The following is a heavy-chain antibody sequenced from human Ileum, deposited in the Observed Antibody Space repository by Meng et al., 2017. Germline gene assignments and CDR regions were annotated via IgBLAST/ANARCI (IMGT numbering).Heavy chain of an antibody. CDR3: ARVSRGHRTASPYSSSGFDP. J-gene: IGHJ5*02. CDR2: IIPIFGTA. V-gene: IGHV1-69*06. D-gene: IGHD6-13*01. Sequence: SVKVSCKASGGTFSSYAISWVRQAPGQGLEWMGGIIPIFGTANYAQKFQGRVTITADKSTSTAYMELSSLRSEDTAVYYCARVSRGHRTASPYSSSGFDPWGQGTLVTVSS. CDR1: GGTFSSYA.